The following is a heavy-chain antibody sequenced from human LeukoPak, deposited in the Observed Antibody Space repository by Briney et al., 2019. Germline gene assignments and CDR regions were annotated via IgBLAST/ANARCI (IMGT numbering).Heavy chain of an antibody. V-gene: IGHV3-21*01. CDR3: VRADTKKTAMVDY. CDR1: GFTLSSYS. CDR2: ISGSSSYI. J-gene: IGHJ4*02. D-gene: IGHD5-18*01. Sequence: GGSLRLSCAASGFTLSSYSMNWVRQAPGKGLEWVSAISGSSSYIYYADSVKGRFTISRDNAKNSLYLQMNSLRVEDTAVYYSVRADTKKTAMVDYWGQGTLVAVSS.